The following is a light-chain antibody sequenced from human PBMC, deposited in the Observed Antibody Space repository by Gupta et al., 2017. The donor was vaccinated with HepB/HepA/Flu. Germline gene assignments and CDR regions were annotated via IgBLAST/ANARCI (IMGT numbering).Light chain of an antibody. Sequence: HSALTHPASVSGSPRPSISLSCAGSNRDVETYNRVSWYQQHPGKAPKLIIYDVTQRPPGVSNRFSGSKSGNTASLTISGLQCEDEAEYYCCSFAIGNTYVFGTGTTVTVL. CDR1: NRDVETYNR. V-gene: IGLV2-23*02. J-gene: IGLJ1*01. CDR3: CSFAIGNTYV. CDR2: DVT.